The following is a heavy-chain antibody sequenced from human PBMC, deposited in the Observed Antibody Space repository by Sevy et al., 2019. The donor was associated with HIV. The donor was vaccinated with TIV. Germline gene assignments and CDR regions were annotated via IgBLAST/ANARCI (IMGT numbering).Heavy chain of an antibody. J-gene: IGHJ6*02. CDR3: ARLCTDFIYYSYYGMDV. D-gene: IGHD2-8*01. Sequence: GGSLRLSCAASGFAFSSSWMTWVRQAPGKGLEWVANIKQDGSEKYYVDFLKGRFTISRDNAKNSLYLQMNSLRAEDTTVYYCARLCTDFIYYSYYGMDVWGQGTTVTVSS. CDR2: IKQDGSEK. V-gene: IGHV3-7*01. CDR1: GFAFSSSW.